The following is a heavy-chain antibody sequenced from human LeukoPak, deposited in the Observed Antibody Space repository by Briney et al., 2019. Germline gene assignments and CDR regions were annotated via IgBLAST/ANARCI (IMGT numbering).Heavy chain of an antibody. J-gene: IGHJ4*02. CDR2: INHSGST. D-gene: IGHD5-18*01. CDR1: GGSFSGYY. Sequence: SETLSLTCAVYGGSFSGYYWSWIRQPPGKGLEWIGEINHSGSTNYNPSLKSRVTISVDTSKNQFSLKLSSVTAADTAVYYCARERQTWIQLWFFDYWGQGTLVTVSS. V-gene: IGHV4-34*01. CDR3: ARERQTWIQLWFFDY.